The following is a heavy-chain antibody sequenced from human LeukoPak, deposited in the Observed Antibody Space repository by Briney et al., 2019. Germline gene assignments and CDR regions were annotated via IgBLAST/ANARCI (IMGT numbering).Heavy chain of an antibody. Sequence: PGGSLRLSCAGSGFTFNNYAMSWVRRAPRKGLEWVSTIMIGGDGKHYADSVKGRFTISRDNSKNTLYLQMNSLRAEDTAVYYCARGGSSWYWYFDYWGQGTLVTVSS. J-gene: IGHJ4*02. D-gene: IGHD6-13*01. V-gene: IGHV3-23*01. CDR2: IMIGGDGK. CDR3: ARGGSSWYWYFDY. CDR1: GFTFNNYA.